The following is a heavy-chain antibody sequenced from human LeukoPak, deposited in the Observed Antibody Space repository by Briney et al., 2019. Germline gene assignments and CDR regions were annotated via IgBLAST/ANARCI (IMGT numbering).Heavy chain of an antibody. CDR3: TGDYGDYVIGH. Sequence: PSETLSLTCTVSGGSISSTTYYWGWIRQPPGKGLEWIGSMHYSGSTYYNPSLNSRVTISLDTSKNLFSLRLSSVTAADTAVYYGTGDYGDYVIGHWGQGTLVTVSS. CDR1: GGSISSTTYY. V-gene: IGHV4-39*01. D-gene: IGHD4-17*01. CDR2: MHYSGST. J-gene: IGHJ4*02.